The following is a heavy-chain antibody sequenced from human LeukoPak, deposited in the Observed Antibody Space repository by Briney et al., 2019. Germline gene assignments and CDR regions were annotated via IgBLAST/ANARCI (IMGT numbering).Heavy chain of an antibody. D-gene: IGHD3-22*01. J-gene: IGHJ4*02. V-gene: IGHV1-18*01. CDR1: GYTFTSYG. CDR3: ARVNYYDSSGYYHSPLDY. CDR2: ISAYNGNT. Sequence: ASVTVSCKASGYTFTSYGISWVRQAPGQGLEWMGWISAYNGNTNYAQKLQGRVTMTTDTSTSTAYMELRSLRSDDTAVHYCARVNYYDSSGYYHSPLDYWGQGTLVTVSS.